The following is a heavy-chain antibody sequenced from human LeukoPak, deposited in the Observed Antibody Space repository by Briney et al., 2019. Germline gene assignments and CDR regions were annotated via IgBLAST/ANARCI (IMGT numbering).Heavy chain of an antibody. CDR2: ISVYNHGT. Sequence: ASVKVSCKASGYTFTTSGISWVRQAPGQGLEWMGWISVYNHGTYYAQKFQGRVTVTTDTSTSTAYMELRSLRSEDTAVYYCAKANYYDSAGYPGYWGQGTLVTVSS. J-gene: IGHJ4*02. CDR1: GYTFTTSG. CDR3: AKANYYDSAGYPGY. D-gene: IGHD3-22*01. V-gene: IGHV1-18*01.